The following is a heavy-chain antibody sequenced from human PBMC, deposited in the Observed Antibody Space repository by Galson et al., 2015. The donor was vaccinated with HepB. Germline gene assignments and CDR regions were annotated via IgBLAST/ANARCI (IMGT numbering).Heavy chain of an antibody. CDR1: GYTFTSYG. CDR3: ARGFSGARPVIAARDFDY. Sequence: SVKVSCKASGYTFTSYGISWVRQAPGQGLEWMGWISAYNGNTNYAQKLQGRVTMTTDTSTSTAYMELRSLRSDDTAVYYCARGFSGARPVIAARDFDYWGQGTLVTVSS. J-gene: IGHJ4*02. CDR2: ISAYNGNT. D-gene: IGHD6-6*01. V-gene: IGHV1-18*01.